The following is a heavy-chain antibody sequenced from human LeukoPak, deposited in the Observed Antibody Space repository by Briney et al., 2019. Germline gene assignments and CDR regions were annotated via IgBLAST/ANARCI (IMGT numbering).Heavy chain of an antibody. V-gene: IGHV4-4*07. D-gene: IGHD3-22*01. CDR1: GGSFSSYF. CDR3: ARTINQFDYYDSSGYPWFDP. CDR2: IYASGST. Sequence: SETLSLTCTVSGGSFSSYFWSWLRQPAGKGLEWIGRIYASGSTNYNPSLSSRVTISVDTSKNQFSLKLSSVTAADTAVYYCARTINQFDYYDSSGYPWFDPWGQGTLVTVSS. J-gene: IGHJ5*02.